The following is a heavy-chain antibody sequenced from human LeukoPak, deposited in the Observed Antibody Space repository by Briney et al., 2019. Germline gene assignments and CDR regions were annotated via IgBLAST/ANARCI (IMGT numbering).Heavy chain of an antibody. V-gene: IGHV3-15*01. CDR2: IKSKTDGGTT. CDR1: GFTFSNAW. D-gene: IGHD5-12*01. J-gene: IGHJ4*02. Sequence: GGSLRLSCAASGFTFSNAWMSWVRQAPGKGLEWVGRIKSKTDGGTTDYAAPVKGRFTISRDDSKNTLYLQMNSLKTEDTAVYYCTIDQIVATMKLPYWGQGTLVTVSS. CDR3: TIDQIVATMKLPY.